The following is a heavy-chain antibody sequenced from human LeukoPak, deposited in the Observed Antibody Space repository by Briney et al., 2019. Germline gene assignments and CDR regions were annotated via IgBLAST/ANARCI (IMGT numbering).Heavy chain of an antibody. Sequence: GGALRLSCAASGFTFSNYEMNWVRQAPGRGLEWVSYINSGGTTIYYAGSVKGRFTISRDNAKNSLYLQMNSLRAEDTAVYYCARGDSCPTYWGQGTLVTVSS. CDR3: ARGDSCPTY. V-gene: IGHV3-48*03. CDR2: INSGGTTI. CDR1: GFTFSNYE. D-gene: IGHD2-15*01. J-gene: IGHJ4*02.